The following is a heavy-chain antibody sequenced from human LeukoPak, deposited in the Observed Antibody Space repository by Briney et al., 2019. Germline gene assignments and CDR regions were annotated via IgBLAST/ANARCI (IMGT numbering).Heavy chain of an antibody. J-gene: IGHJ5*02. V-gene: IGHV1-8*01. CDR1: GYTFTSYD. Sequence: GASVKVSCKASGYTFTSYDINWVRQAPGQGLEWMEWMNPNSGNAGYAQKFQGRVTMTRNTSISTAYMELSSLRSEDTAVYYCARGHPVGVVAATGVGFDPWGQGTLVTVSS. CDR3: ARGHPVGVVAATGVGFDP. D-gene: IGHD2-15*01. CDR2: MNPNSGNA.